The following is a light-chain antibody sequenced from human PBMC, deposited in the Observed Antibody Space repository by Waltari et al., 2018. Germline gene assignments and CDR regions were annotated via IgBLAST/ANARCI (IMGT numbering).Light chain of an antibody. CDR3: QQYDNWPLT. Sequence: DIVMTQSPDSLAVSLGERATINCKSSQSVIYSSNNKNYLAWYQQKPGQPPKLLIYWASTRESGVPDRFSGSGSGTDFTLTVSSLQAEDVAVYYCQQYDNWPLTFGPGTKVDIK. CDR1: QSVIYSSNNKNY. CDR2: WAS. J-gene: IGKJ3*01. V-gene: IGKV4-1*01.